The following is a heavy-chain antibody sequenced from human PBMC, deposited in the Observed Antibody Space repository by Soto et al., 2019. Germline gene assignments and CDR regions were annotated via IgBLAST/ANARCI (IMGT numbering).Heavy chain of an antibody. CDR1: GFTFDDYA. CDR2: ISWNSGSI. D-gene: IGHD3-22*01. Sequence: EVQLVESGGGLVQPGRSLRLSCAASGFTFDDYAMHWVRQAPGKGLEWVSGISWNSGSIGYADSVKGRFTISRDNAKNSLYLQMNSLRAADTALYYCAKDMSSGRYHHDAFDIWGQGTMVTVSS. CDR3: AKDMSSGRYHHDAFDI. J-gene: IGHJ3*02. V-gene: IGHV3-9*01.